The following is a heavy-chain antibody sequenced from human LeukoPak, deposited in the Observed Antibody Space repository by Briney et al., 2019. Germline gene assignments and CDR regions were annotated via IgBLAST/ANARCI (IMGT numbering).Heavy chain of an antibody. Sequence: SQTLSLTCGVSGGSISSGGYSWSWFRQPPGKGLVWIGYIYRSWSTYYHPSLKSRATISVDRSKNQSSLKLSSVTAADTAVYYCARVDDYGDHRFDYWGQGTLVTVSS. J-gene: IGHJ4*02. V-gene: IGHV4-30-2*01. D-gene: IGHD4-17*01. CDR3: ARVDDYGDHRFDY. CDR1: GGSISSGGYS. CDR2: IYRSWST.